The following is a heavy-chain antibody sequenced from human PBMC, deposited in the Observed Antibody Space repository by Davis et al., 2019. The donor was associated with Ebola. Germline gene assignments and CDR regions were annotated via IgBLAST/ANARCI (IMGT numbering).Heavy chain of an antibody. D-gene: IGHD3-22*01. CDR2: INHSGST. Sequence: SETLSLTCAVYGGSFSGYYWSWIRQPPGKGLEWIGEINHSGSTNYNPSLKSRVTISVDTSKNQFSLKLSSVTAADTAVYYCARGRGYYDSSGYYRTIYYYYGMDVWGQGTTVTVSS. CDR3: ARGRGYYDSSGYYRTIYYYYGMDV. J-gene: IGHJ6*02. V-gene: IGHV4-34*01. CDR1: GGSFSGYY.